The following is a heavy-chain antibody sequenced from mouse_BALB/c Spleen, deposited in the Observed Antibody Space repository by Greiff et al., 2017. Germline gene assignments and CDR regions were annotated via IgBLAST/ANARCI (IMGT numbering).Heavy chain of an antibody. V-gene: IGHV5-17*02. CDR1: GFTFSSFG. Sequence: EVMLVESGGGLVQPGGSRKLSCAASGFTFSSFGMHWVRQAPEKGLEWVAYISSGSSTIYYADTVKGRFTISRDNPKNTLFLQMTSLRSEDTAMYYCARSATNWDDWFAYWGQGTLVTVSA. CDR3: ARSATNWDDWFAY. D-gene: IGHD4-1*02. J-gene: IGHJ3*01. CDR2: ISSGSSTI.